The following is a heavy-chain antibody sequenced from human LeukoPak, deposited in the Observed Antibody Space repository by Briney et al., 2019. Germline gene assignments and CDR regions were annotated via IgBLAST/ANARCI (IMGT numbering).Heavy chain of an antibody. J-gene: IGHJ4*02. Sequence: SETLSLTGTVSGVSISSYYWSWIRQPPGKGLEWIGYIYYSGSTNYNPSLKSRVTISVDTSKNQFSLKLSSVTAADTAVYYCARESGHLRILDYWGQGTLVTVSS. CDR2: IYYSGST. V-gene: IGHV4-59*01. CDR1: GVSISSYY. D-gene: IGHD4-17*01. CDR3: ARESGHLRILDY.